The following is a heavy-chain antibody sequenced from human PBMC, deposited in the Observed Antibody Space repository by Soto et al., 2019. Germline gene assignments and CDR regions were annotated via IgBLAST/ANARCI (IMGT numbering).Heavy chain of an antibody. CDR1: GYSFTTYW. CDR3: ARLELTGLDN. D-gene: IGHD3-9*01. Sequence: GESLKISCQGSGYSFTTYWINWVRQMPGKGLEWMGKIDPTGSYVNYSPSFQGQVTISADKSFSTAYLQWSSLKASDTAIYFCARLELTGLDNWGQGTPVTVSS. V-gene: IGHV5-10-1*04. J-gene: IGHJ4*02. CDR2: IDPTGSYV.